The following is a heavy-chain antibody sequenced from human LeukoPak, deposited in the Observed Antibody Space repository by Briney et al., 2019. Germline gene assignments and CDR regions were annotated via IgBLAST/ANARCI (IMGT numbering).Heavy chain of an antibody. J-gene: IGHJ6*03. CDR2: IYYSGST. Sequence: SETLSLTCTVSGGSISSSSYYWGWIRQPPGKGLEWIGSIYYSGSTYYNPSLKSRVTISVDTSKNQFSLKLGSVTAADTAVYYCARQYRATNYVYYYYYYMDVWGKGTTVTISS. CDR3: ARQYRATNYVYYYYYYMDV. V-gene: IGHV4-39*01. D-gene: IGHD1-26*01. CDR1: GGSISSSSYY.